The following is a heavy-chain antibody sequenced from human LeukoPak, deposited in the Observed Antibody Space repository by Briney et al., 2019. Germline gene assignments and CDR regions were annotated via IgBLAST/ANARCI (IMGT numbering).Heavy chain of an antibody. V-gene: IGHV4-34*01. CDR1: GGSFSGYY. Sequence: SETLSLTCAVYGGSFSGYYWSWIREPPGKGLEWIGEINHSGSTNYNPSLKSRVTISVDTSKNQFSLKLSSVTAADTAVYYCARRPRYCSGGSCLSLFDYWGQGTLVTVSS. D-gene: IGHD2-15*01. CDR2: INHSGST. CDR3: ARRPRYCSGGSCLSLFDY. J-gene: IGHJ4*02.